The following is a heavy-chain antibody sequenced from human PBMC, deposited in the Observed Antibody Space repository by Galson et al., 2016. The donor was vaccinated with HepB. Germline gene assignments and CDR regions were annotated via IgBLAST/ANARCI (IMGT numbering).Heavy chain of an antibody. Sequence: CAISGDSVSNNNAGWYWIRQSPSRGLECLGRTFYRSNWQNDYAESVKSRITINPDTSKNQFSLQLNSVTPDDTAVYYCARSYLLGRGFGWWGQGTLVTVSS. CDR2: TFYRSNWQN. CDR1: GDSVSNNNAG. CDR3: ARSYLLGRGFGW. D-gene: IGHD7-27*01. V-gene: IGHV6-1*01. J-gene: IGHJ4*02.